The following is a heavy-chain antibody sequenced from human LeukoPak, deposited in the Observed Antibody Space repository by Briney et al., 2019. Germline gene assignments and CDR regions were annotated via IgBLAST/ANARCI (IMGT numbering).Heavy chain of an antibody. CDR2: INPNSGGT. CDR3: ARVATINDYYYYYGMDV. D-gene: IGHD5-12*01. Sequence: ASVKVSCKASGYTFTGYYMHWVRQAPGQGLEWMGWINPNSGGTNYAQKFQGWVTMTRDTSISTAYMELSRLRSDDTAVYYCARVATINDYYYYYGMDVWGQGTTVTVSS. V-gene: IGHV1-2*04. CDR1: GYTFTGYY. J-gene: IGHJ6*02.